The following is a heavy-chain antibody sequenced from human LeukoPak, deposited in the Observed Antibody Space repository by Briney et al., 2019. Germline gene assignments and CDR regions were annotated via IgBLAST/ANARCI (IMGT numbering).Heavy chain of an antibody. CDR3: ANYYDSCGYYLGYFDY. J-gene: IGHJ4*02. V-gene: IGHV3-23*01. CDR2: ISGSGGST. Sequence: GGSLRLSCAASGFTFSSYAMSWVRQAPGKGLEWVSAISGSGGSTYYADSVKGRFTISRDNSKNTLYLQMNSLRAEDTAVYYCANYYDSCGYYLGYFDYWGQGTLVTVSS. CDR1: GFTFSSYA. D-gene: IGHD3-22*01.